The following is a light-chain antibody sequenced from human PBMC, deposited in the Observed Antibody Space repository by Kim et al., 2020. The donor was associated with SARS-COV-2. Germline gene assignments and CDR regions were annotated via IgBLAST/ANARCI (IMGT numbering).Light chain of an antibody. CDR1: SRGAGDYEY. Sequence: PGRSSTLSCTGISRGAGDYEYFSWYHHHPGTAPKVMIYDVNKRPSGVSDRFSGSKSGNTASLTISGLQAEDEADYYCTSYTTKSWVFGGGTQLTVL. CDR3: TSYTTKSWV. CDR2: DVN. J-gene: IGLJ3*02. V-gene: IGLV2-14*03.